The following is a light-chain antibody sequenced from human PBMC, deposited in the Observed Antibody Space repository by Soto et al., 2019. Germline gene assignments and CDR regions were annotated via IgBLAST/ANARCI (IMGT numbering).Light chain of an antibody. Sequence: QSALTQPPSASGSPGQSVAISCTGTISDVGGYNFVSWYQQHPGKAPKLMIYEVTKRPSGVPDRFSGSKSGNTASLTVSGLQAEDEADYYCLSYAGNHIYVFGSGTKLTVL. CDR2: EVT. V-gene: IGLV2-8*01. CDR1: ISDVGGYNF. J-gene: IGLJ1*01. CDR3: LSYAGNHIYV.